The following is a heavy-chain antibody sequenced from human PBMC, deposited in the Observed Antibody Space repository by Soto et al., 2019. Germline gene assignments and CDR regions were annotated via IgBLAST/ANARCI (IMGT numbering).Heavy chain of an antibody. CDR1: GGSISSYY. V-gene: IGHV4-59*01. CDR2: IYYSGST. Sequence: SETLSLTCTVSGGSISSYYWSWIRQPPGKGLEWIGYIYYSGSTNYNPSLKSRVTISVDTSKNQFSLKLSSVTAADTAVYYCGRDRSGAAPSYYYYYYGMDVWGQGTTVTVSS. D-gene: IGHD6-6*01. CDR3: GRDRSGAAPSYYYYYYGMDV. J-gene: IGHJ6*02.